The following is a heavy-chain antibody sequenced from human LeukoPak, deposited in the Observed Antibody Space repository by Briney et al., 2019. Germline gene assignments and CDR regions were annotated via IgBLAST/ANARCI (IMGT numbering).Heavy chain of an antibody. CDR3: AKDSSRWAFDY. CDR2: TSYDGTNE. J-gene: IGHJ4*02. D-gene: IGHD6-13*01. V-gene: IGHV3-30*18. Sequence: GGSLRLSCTGSGVTLSSYGMHWVRQAPGKGVEGVAVTSYDGTNEYHADSVKGRFTVSRDNSKNTLYLQMNSLRIEDTAVYFCAKDSSRWAFDYWGQGTLVTVSS. CDR1: GVTLSSYG.